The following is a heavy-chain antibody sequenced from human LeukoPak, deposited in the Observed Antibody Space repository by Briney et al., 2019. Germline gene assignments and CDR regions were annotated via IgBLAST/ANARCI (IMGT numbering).Heavy chain of an antibody. D-gene: IGHD1-26*01. Sequence: ASVKVSCKASGYTFTSYGISWVRQAPGQGLEWMGWISSYNGNTNYAQKLQGRVTMTTDTSTSTAYMELRSLRSDDTAVYYCARVSSGTYFLYYYYFMDVWGKGTTVTVS. V-gene: IGHV1-18*01. CDR3: ARVSSGTYFLYYYYFMDV. J-gene: IGHJ6*03. CDR1: GYTFTSYG. CDR2: ISSYNGNT.